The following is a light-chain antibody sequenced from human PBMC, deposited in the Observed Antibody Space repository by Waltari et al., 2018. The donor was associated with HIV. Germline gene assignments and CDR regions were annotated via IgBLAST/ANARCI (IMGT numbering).Light chain of an antibody. Sequence: QSDLTQPASVSGSPGQSVTISCTGTAAVIGGSNSVSWYQHHPGKAHKLIIFHVNNRPTGISSRFSGSKSGNTASLTISGLQTEDEADFYCSSYMDYGTLVFGGGTKLTVL. CDR3: SSYMDYGTLV. V-gene: IGLV2-14*03. CDR1: AAVIGGSNS. CDR2: HVN. J-gene: IGLJ3*02.